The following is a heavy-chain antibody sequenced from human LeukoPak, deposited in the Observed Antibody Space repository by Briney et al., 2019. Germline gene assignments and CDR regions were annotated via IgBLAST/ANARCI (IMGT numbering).Heavy chain of an antibody. D-gene: IGHD4-17*01. V-gene: IGHV3-23*01. J-gene: IGHJ6*02. Sequence: RAGGSLRLSCAASGFTFSSYAMSWVRQAPGKGLEWVSAISGSGGSTYYADSVKGRFTISRDNAEDSLYLQMNTLRAEDTAVYYCARDYGDHSWGMDYYYGIDVWGQGTTVTVSS. CDR3: ARDYGDHSWGMDYYYGIDV. CDR2: ISGSGGST. CDR1: GFTFSSYA.